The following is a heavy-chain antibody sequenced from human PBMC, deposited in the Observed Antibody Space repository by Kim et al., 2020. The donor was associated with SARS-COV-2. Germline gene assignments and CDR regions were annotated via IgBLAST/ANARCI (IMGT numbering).Heavy chain of an antibody. J-gene: IGHJ4*02. CDR1: GYTFTSNA. CDR3: ARDRLLCSGGSCSGMGYTWSDN. D-gene: IGHD2-15*01. CDR2: ISAYDGNT. Sequence: ASVKVSCKASGYTFTSNAFSWVRQAPGQGLEWMGWISAYDGNTNYAQKFQGRVTMTTDTSTSTAYMELRSLRSDDTAFYYCARDRLLCSGGSCSGMGYTWSDNWGQGTLVIVSS. V-gene: IGHV1-18*01.